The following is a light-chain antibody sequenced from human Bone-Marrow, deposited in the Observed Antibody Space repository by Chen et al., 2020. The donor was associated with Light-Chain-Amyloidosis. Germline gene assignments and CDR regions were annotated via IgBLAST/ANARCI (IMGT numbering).Light chain of an antibody. Sequence: SYVLTQPSSVSVAPGQTATIACGGNNIGSTSVHWHQQTRGPAPLLVVYDDSDRPSGIPGRLSGSNSGNTATLTISRVEAGDEADYYCQVWDRSSDRPVFGGGTKLTVL. CDR1: NIGSTS. V-gene: IGLV3-21*02. CDR3: QVWDRSSDRPV. CDR2: DDS. J-gene: IGLJ3*02.